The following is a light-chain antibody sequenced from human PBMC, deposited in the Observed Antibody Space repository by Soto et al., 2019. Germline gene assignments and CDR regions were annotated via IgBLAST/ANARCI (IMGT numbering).Light chain of an antibody. CDR3: QQYSKWPPIT. Sequence: EIVMTQSPATLSWSPCERATLSWRASQSVSNNSSWYPHRPGHAPSLLIYGASTRATGIPARFSATGSGTEFTLTISYLQSQDFAVYYCQQYSKWPPITFGQGTRLEI. J-gene: IGKJ5*01. V-gene: IGKV3-15*01. CDR2: GAS. CDR1: QSVSNN.